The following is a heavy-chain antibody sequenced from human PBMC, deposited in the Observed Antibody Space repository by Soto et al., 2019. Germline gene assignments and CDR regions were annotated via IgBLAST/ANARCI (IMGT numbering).Heavy chain of an antibody. J-gene: IGHJ4*02. CDR1: GFPFSDSY. V-gene: IGHV3-11*01. CDR2: INRGGSTT. Sequence: PGGSLRLSXAASGFPFSDSYMSWIRQAPGKGLEWLSYINRGGSTTYYADSVKGRFIISRDNAKNSLYLQMNSLRAEDTAVYYCARARSRYFDYWSQGTLVTVSS. CDR3: ARARSRYFDY. D-gene: IGHD1-26*01.